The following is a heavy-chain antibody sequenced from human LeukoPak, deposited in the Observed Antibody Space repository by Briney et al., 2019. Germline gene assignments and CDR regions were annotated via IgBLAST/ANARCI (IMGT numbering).Heavy chain of an antibody. J-gene: IGHJ4*02. V-gene: IGHV3-7*01. CDR3: ARDPTYDFWSGYLSEYYFDY. Sequence: GGSLRLSCAASGFTFSSYWMSWVRQAPGKGLEWVANIKQDGSEKYYVESVKGRFTISRDNAKNSLYLQMNSLRAEDTAVYFCARDPTYDFWSGYLSEYYFDYWGQGTLVTVSS. D-gene: IGHD3-3*01. CDR2: IKQDGSEK. CDR1: GFTFSSYW.